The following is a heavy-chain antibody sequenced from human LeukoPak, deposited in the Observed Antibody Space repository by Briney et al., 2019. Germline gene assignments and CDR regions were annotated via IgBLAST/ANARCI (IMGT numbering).Heavy chain of an antibody. CDR1: GFKFDAYA. V-gene: IGHV3-9*01. Sequence: GGSLRLSCAASGFKFDAYAIHWVRQPPGKGLEWVSIISWNGGFMDYADSVKGRFTISRDNVQNSVYLDMNSLRPEDTAFYSCAKVRGTYSSGFYFDSWGQGTLVTVSS. D-gene: IGHD6-19*01. CDR3: AKVRGTYSSGFYFDS. J-gene: IGHJ4*02. CDR2: ISWNGGFM.